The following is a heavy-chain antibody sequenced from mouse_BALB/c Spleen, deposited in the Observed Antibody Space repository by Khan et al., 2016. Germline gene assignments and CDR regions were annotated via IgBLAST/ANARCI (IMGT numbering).Heavy chain of an antibody. J-gene: IGHJ1*01. CDR1: GYTFTSYW. CDR2: IFPGTGTT. V-gene: IGHV1S132*01. Sequence: QVQLQQSGAELVKPGASVKLSCKTSGYTFTSYWIQWVKQRPGQGLGWIGEIFPGTGTTYYNEKFKGKATLTIDTSSSPAYLQLSSLTSEDCAVYVCARGRVWYFDVWGAGTMVTVSS. CDR3: ARGRVWYFDV.